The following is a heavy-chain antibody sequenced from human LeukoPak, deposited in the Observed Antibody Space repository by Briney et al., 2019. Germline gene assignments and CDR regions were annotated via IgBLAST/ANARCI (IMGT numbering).Heavy chain of an antibody. CDR1: GASISPYY. V-gene: IGHV4-4*07. Sequence: SETLSLTCTVSGASISPYYWNWIRQPAGKGLGWIGRLYPSGSSDYNPSLKSRVTMSVDTSRNQFSLRVTSVTAADTAIYYCARDLSGSLYFDYWGQGILVTVSA. CDR2: LYPSGSS. CDR3: ARDLSGSLYFDY. J-gene: IGHJ4*02. D-gene: IGHD3-10*01.